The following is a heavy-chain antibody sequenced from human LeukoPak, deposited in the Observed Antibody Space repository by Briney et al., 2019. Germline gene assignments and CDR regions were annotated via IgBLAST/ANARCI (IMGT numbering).Heavy chain of an antibody. CDR2: ISWNSGSI. CDR3: AKGAYYGLGGAFDI. D-gene: IGHD3-10*01. CDR1: GFTFDDYA. J-gene: IGHJ3*02. Sequence: GGSLRLSCAASGFTFDDYAMHWVRQAPGNGLEWVSGISWNSGSIGYADSVKGRFTISRDNAKNSLYLQMNSLRAEDTALYYCAKGAYYGLGGAFDIWGQGTMVTVSS. V-gene: IGHV3-9*01.